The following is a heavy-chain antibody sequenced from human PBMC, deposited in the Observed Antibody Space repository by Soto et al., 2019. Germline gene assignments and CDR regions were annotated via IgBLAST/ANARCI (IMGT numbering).Heavy chain of an antibody. CDR1: GFSLSTSGMC. Sequence: SGPTLVNPTQTLTLTCTFSGFSLSTSGMCVNWICQPPGEALEWLARIDWEDDEYYSTSLKTRLTISKDTSKNQVVLTLTNMDPADTATYYCARMRGVVVPAAPNSPYYYYYYVDVWGKGTTVTVSS. V-gene: IGHV2-70*11. CDR2: IDWEDDE. D-gene: IGHD2-2*01. CDR3: ARMRGVVVPAAPNSPYYYYYYVDV. J-gene: IGHJ6*03.